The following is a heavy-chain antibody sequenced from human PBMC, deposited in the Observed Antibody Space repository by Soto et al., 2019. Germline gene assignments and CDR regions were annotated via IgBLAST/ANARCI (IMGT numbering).Heavy chain of an antibody. CDR2: IYYSSTT. V-gene: IGHV4-30-4*01. Sequence: SETLSLTCLVSGDSISSGDYYWSWIRQPPGKGLEWIGYIYYSSTTYYNPSLKSRVTISVDKSKNQFSLKLTSVTAADTAVYYCARDKITGLFDYWGQGTLVTVSS. D-gene: IGHD2-8*02. CDR1: GDSISSGDYY. J-gene: IGHJ4*02. CDR3: ARDKITGLFDY.